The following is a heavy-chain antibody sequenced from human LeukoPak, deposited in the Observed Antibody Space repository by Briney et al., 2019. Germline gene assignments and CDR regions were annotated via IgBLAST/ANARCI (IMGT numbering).Heavy chain of an antibody. CDR3: ARDSRITIFGVVN. V-gene: IGHV4-39*07. CDR2: IYYSGST. J-gene: IGHJ4*02. D-gene: IGHD3-3*01. CDR1: GGSISSSSYY. Sequence: PSETLSLTCTVSGGSISSSSYYWGWIRQPPGKGLEWIGSIYYSGSTYYNPSLKSRVTISVDTSKNQFSLKLSSVTAADTAVYYCARDSRITIFGVVNWGQGTLVTVSS.